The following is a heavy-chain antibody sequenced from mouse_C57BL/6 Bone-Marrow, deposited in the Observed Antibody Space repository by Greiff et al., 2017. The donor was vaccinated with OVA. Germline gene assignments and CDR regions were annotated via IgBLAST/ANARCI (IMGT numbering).Heavy chain of an antibody. CDR1: GYTFTSYW. CDR3: ASPGGAKGYYAMDY. D-gene: IGHD3-1*01. V-gene: IGHV1-52*01. Sequence: VQLQQSGAELVRPGSSVKLSCKASGYTFTSYWMHWVKQRPIQGLEWIGNIDPSDSETHYNQKFKDKATLTVDKSSSTAYMQLSSLTSEDSAVYYCASPGGAKGYYAMDYWGQGTSVTVSS. J-gene: IGHJ4*01. CDR2: IDPSDSET.